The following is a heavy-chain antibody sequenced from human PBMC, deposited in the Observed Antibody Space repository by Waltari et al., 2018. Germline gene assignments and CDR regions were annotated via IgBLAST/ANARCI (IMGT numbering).Heavy chain of an antibody. CDR3: ATDSSGYRDAFDI. Sequence: QVQLQESGPGLVKPSETLSLTCTVSGGPISSYYWSWIRQPPGKGLEWIGYIYYSGSTNYNPSLKSRVTISVDTSKNQFSLKLSSVTAADTAVYYCATDSSGYRDAFDIWGQGTMVTVSS. V-gene: IGHV4-59*01. J-gene: IGHJ3*02. CDR2: IYYSGST. CDR1: GGPISSYY. D-gene: IGHD3-22*01.